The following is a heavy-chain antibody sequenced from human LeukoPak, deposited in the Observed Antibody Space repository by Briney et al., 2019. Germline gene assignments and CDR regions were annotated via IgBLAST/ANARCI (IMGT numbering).Heavy chain of an antibody. V-gene: IGHV4-39*07. CDR1: GGSISSSSYY. CDR2: IYYSGST. D-gene: IGHD1-26*01. CDR3: ASPNSGSYSDAFDI. J-gene: IGHJ3*02. Sequence: SETLSLTCTVSGGSISSSSYYWGWIRQPPGKGLEWIGSIYYSGSTYYNPSLKSRVTISVDTSKNQFSLKLSSVTAADTAVYYCASPNSGSYSDAFDIWGQGTMVTVSS.